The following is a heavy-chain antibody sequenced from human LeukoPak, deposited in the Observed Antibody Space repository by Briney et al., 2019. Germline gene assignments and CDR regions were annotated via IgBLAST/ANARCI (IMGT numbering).Heavy chain of an antibody. CDR1: GGTFSSYA. Sequence: ASVKVSCKASGGTFSSYAISWVRQAPGQGLEWMGRIIPILGIANYAQKFQGRVTITADKSTSTAYMELSSLRSEDTAVYYCAKVPVEYYDSRFVPWGQGTLVTVSS. V-gene: IGHV1-69*04. CDR3: AKVPVEYYDSRFVP. D-gene: IGHD3-22*01. J-gene: IGHJ5*02. CDR2: IIPILGIA.